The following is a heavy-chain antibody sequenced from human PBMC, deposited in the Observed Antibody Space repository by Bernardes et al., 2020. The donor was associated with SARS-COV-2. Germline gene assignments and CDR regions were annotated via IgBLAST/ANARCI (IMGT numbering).Heavy chain of an antibody. Sequence: SETLSLTCTVSGVSISSYYWSWIRQPPGKGLEWIGYIYYSGSTNYNPSLKSRVTISVDTSKNQFSLKLSSLTAADTAVYYCARGMSGSESNWFDPWGQGILVTVSS. CDR2: IYYSGST. V-gene: IGHV4-59*01. CDR1: GVSISSYY. J-gene: IGHJ5*02. D-gene: IGHD3-10*01. CDR3: ARGMSGSESNWFDP.